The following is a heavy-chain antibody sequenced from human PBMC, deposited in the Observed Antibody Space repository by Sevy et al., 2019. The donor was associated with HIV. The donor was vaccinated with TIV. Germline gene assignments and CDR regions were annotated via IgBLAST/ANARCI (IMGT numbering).Heavy chain of an antibody. Sequence: SETLSLTCAVYGGSFSGYYWSWIRQPPGKGLEWIGEINHSGSTNYNPSLKSRVTISVDTSKNQFSLKLSSVTAADTAVYYCARGPSLYYDSSGYDAGMDVWGQWTTVTVSS. CDR2: INHSGST. V-gene: IGHV4-34*01. CDR3: ARGPSLYYDSSGYDAGMDV. D-gene: IGHD3-22*01. J-gene: IGHJ6*02. CDR1: GGSFSGYY.